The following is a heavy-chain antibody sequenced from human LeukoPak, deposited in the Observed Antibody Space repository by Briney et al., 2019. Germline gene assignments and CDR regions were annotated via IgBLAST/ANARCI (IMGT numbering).Heavy chain of an antibody. D-gene: IGHD6-19*01. Sequence: SQTLSLTCTISGGSINSDLYYWAWIRQPAGKRLEWIGRIYTNGWTDYSPSLKSRVTISVDTSKNQFSLKLSFVTAADTAFYYCARGSGWNSFDPWGQGTLVTVSS. CDR2: IYTNGWT. V-gene: IGHV4-61*02. J-gene: IGHJ5*02. CDR1: GGSINSDLYY. CDR3: ARGSGWNSFDP.